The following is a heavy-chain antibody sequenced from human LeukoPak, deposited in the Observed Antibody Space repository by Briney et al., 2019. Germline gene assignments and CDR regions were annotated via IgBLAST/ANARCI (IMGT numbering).Heavy chain of an antibody. CDR1: GYTFTSYG. J-gene: IGHJ3*02. CDR2: ISAYNGNT. Sequence: ASVKVPCKASGYTFTSYGISWVRQAPGQGLEWMGWISAYNGNTNYAQKLQGRVTMTTDTSTSTAYMELRSLRSGDTAVYYCARDRHIAAAGGAFDIWGQGTMVTVSS. D-gene: IGHD6-13*01. V-gene: IGHV1-18*01. CDR3: ARDRHIAAAGGAFDI.